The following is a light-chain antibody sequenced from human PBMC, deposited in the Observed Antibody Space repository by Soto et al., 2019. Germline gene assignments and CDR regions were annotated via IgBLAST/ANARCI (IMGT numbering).Light chain of an antibody. CDR1: QSISSW. V-gene: IGKV1-5*03. J-gene: IGKJ4*01. CDR3: QPYDNYPLT. Sequence: DTQMTQSPSTLSASVGDRVTITCRASQSISSWLAWYQQKPGKAPKLLIYKSSTLHSGVPSSFSGRGSGTEFTLTISSLQPDDVATYYCQPYDNYPLTFGEGTKVEIK. CDR2: KSS.